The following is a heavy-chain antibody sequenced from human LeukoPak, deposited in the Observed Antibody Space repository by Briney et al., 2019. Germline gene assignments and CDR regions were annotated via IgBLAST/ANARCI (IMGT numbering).Heavy chain of an antibody. V-gene: IGHV3-53*05. J-gene: IGHJ5*02. CDR1: GFTVSSDY. Sequence: GGSLRLSCAASGFTVSSDYMSWVRQAPGKGLEWVSVIYSGGSTYYADSVKGRFTISRDKSKNTVYLQMNSLRFEDTAMYYCARDWFDPWGQGTLVTVSS. CDR3: ARDWFDP. CDR2: IYSGGST.